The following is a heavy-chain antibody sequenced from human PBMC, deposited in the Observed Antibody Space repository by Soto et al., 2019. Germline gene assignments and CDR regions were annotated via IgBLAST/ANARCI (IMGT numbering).Heavy chain of an antibody. CDR2: ISRDGDRI. CDR1: GFTFSSYS. V-gene: IGHV3-64D*06. D-gene: IGHD2-21*01. Sequence: PGGSLRLSCSASGFTFSSYSMHFVRQSPGKGLQSLSHISRDGDRIYYADSVGGRFTISRDNSDNMLYLKMNNLEPDDSAVYYCVKNGGGANYDSIYWGQGTPVTVSS. J-gene: IGHJ4*02. CDR3: VKNGGGANYDSIY.